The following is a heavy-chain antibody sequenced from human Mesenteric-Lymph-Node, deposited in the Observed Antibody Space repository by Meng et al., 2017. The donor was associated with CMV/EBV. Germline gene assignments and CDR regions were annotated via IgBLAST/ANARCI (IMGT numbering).Heavy chain of an antibody. CDR2: TYYRSKWYN. J-gene: IGHJ4*02. CDR1: DSVSSKSAA. V-gene: IGHV6-1*01. CDR3: ARDRDSSGYPFDY. Sequence: DSVSSKSAACNWIRQSPSRGLEWLGRTYYRSKWYNDYAVSVKSRITINVDTSKNQFSLQLNSVTPEDTAVYFCARDRDSSGYPFDYWGQGTLVTVSS. D-gene: IGHD3-22*01.